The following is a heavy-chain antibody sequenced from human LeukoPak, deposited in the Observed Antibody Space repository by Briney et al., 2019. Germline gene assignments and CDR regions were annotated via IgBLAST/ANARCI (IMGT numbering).Heavy chain of an antibody. CDR2: IGSGGYT. CDR3: AKKLPGASYYFDF. D-gene: IGHD7-27*01. J-gene: IGHJ4*02. Sequence: GGSLRLSCIASGFTLSNYDMTWVRQAPGKGLEYVSSIGSGGYTFYAGSVKGRFSISRDISQNTVYLQMNSLRAEDTAMYFCAKKLPGASYYFDFWGQGTLVTVSS. V-gene: IGHV3-23*01. CDR1: GFTLSNYD.